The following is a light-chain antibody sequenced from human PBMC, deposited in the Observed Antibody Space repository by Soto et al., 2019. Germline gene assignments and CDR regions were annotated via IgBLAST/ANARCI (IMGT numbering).Light chain of an antibody. Sequence: PYLLYAFIGERVSITFRASQSSCRCVAWYQQKPGKAPNLLIYDASTLKCGVPSRCSGSGSGTEFTLTIFFRAADDFGTCSTVSESRRKRFGQG. V-gene: IGKV1-5*01. CDR3: VSESRRKR. CDR2: DAS. CDR1: QSSCRC. J-gene: IGKJ1*01.